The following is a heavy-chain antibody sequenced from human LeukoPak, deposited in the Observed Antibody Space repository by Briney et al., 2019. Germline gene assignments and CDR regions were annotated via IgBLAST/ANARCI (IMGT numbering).Heavy chain of an antibody. D-gene: IGHD2-15*01. V-gene: IGHV1-69*05. Sequence: SVKVSCKASGGTFNSYAISWVRQAPGQGLEWMGGIMPLFGTANYAQEFQGRVTFTTDESASTAYMEVSSLRSEDTAVYYCAKSRIVDRRGYFDYWGQGTLVTVSS. CDR1: GGTFNSYA. CDR3: AKSRIVDRRGYFDY. J-gene: IGHJ4*02. CDR2: IMPLFGTA.